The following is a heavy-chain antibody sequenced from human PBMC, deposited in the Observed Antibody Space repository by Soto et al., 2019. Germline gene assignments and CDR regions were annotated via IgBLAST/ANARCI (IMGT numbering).Heavy chain of an antibody. J-gene: IGHJ5*02. V-gene: IGHV3-30*14. Sequence: GGSLILSCAASGFTFSSYAMHWVRQAPGKGLEWVAVISYDGSNKYYADSVKGRFTISRDNSKNTLYLQMNSLRAEDTAVYYCARENPEYYDFWRAPGRFDPWGQGTLVTASS. CDR3: ARENPEYYDFWRAPGRFDP. D-gene: IGHD3-3*01. CDR2: ISYDGSNK. CDR1: GFTFSSYA.